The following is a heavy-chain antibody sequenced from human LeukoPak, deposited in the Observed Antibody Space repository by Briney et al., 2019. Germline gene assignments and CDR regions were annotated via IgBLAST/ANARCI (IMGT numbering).Heavy chain of an antibody. Sequence: GGSLRHACAASGFTFTNYWMNWVRQAPGKGLEWVANIKQDGSEKNYVDSLKGRFTISRDNAKNSLYLQMNSLRVEDTAVYYCAGGSGWLIDYWGQGTLVTVSS. J-gene: IGHJ4*02. D-gene: IGHD5-12*01. CDR3: AGGSGWLIDY. CDR1: GFTFTNYW. V-gene: IGHV3-7*01. CDR2: IKQDGSEK.